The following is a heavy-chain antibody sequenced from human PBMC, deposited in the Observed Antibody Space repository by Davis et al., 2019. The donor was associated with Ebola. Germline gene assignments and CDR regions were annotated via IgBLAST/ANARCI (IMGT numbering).Heavy chain of an antibody. CDR1: GGTFSSYA. CDR2: IIPIFGTA. J-gene: IGHJ5*02. D-gene: IGHD3-9*01. V-gene: IGHV1-69*06. Sequence: AASVKVSCKASGGTFSSYAISWVRQAPGQGLEWMGGIIPIFGTANYAQKFQGRVTITADKSTSTAYMELRSLRSDDTAVYYCARDYSDWYNWFDPWGQGTLVTVSS. CDR3: ARDYSDWYNWFDP.